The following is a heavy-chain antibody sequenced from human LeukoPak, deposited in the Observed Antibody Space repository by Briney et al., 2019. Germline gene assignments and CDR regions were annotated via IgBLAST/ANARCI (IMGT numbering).Heavy chain of an antibody. V-gene: IGHV4-59*01. CDR3: ARSIAAAGTDFDY. CDR1: GGSIRSY. D-gene: IGHD6-13*01. Sequence: SETLSLTCTVSGGSIRSYWSWIRQPPGKGLEWIGYIYYSGSTNYNPSLKSRVTISVDTSKNQFSLKLSSVTAADTAVYHCARSIAAAGTDFDYWGQGTLVTVSS. J-gene: IGHJ4*02. CDR2: IYYSGST.